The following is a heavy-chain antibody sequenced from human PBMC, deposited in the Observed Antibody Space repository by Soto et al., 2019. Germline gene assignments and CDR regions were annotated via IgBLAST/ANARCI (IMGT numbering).Heavy chain of an antibody. CDR2: INPNSGGT. CDR3: ARGITMVRGVIISPQGACFDY. CDR1: GYTFTGYY. J-gene: IGHJ4*02. V-gene: IGHV1-2*04. D-gene: IGHD3-10*01. Sequence: ASVKVSCKASGYTFTGYYMHWVRQAPGQGLEWMGWINPNSGGTNYAQKFQGWVTMTRDTSISTAYMELSRLRSDDTAVYYCARGITMVRGVIISPQGACFDYWGQGTLVTVSS.